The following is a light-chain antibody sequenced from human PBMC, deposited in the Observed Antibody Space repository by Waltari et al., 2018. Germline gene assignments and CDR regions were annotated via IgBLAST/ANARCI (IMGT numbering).Light chain of an antibody. CDR2: DNN. CDR1: SSNIGYNP. Sequence: QSVLTQPPSVSAAPGQQATLSGAGSSSNIGYNPVCSYQQLPRTAPKLFIYDNNKRPPGIPDRFSGSKSATSATLGITGLQTGDEADYYCGTWDNSLRVWVFGGGTKLTVL. CDR3: GTWDNSLRVWV. V-gene: IGLV1-51*01. J-gene: IGLJ3*02.